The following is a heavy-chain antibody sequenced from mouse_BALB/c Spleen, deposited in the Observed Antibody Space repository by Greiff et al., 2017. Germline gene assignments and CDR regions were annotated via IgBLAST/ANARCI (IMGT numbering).Heavy chain of an antibody. CDR3: VRQGYRYDEGYAMDY. CDR2: IRSKSNNYAT. D-gene: IGHD2-14*01. V-gene: IGHV10-1*02. J-gene: IGHJ4*01. CDR1: GFTFNTYA. Sequence: EVMLVESGGGLVQPKGSLKLSCAASGFTFNTYAMNWVRQAPGKGLEWVARIRSKSNNYATYYADSVKDRFTISRDDSQSMLYLQMNNLKTEDTAMYYCVRQGYRYDEGYAMDYWGQGTSVTVSS.